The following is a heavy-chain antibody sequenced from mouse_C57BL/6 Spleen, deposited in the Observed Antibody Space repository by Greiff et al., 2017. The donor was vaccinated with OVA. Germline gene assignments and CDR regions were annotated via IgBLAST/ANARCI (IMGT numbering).Heavy chain of an antibody. Sequence: QVQLQQSGAELARPGASVKMSCKASGYTFTSYTMHWVKQRPGQGLEWIGYINPSSGYTKYNQKFKDKATLTADKASSTAYMQLSSLTSEDSAVYYCCTTVVATDYYAMDYWGQGTSVTVST. CDR1: GYTFTSYT. CDR3: CTTVVATDYYAMDY. J-gene: IGHJ4*01. V-gene: IGHV1-4*01. CDR2: INPSSGYT. D-gene: IGHD1-1*01.